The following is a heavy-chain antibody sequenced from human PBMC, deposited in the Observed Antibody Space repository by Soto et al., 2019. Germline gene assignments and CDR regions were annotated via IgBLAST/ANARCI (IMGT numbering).Heavy chain of an antibody. CDR2: INHSGST. J-gene: IGHJ2*01. CDR1: GGSFSDYY. Sequence: SETLSLTCAVYGGSFSDYYWSWIRQPPGKGLEWIGEINHSGSTNYNPSLKSRVTISLDTSKNQFPLNLSSVTAADTAVYYCARQGMVTAWYFDLWGRGTLVTVSS. D-gene: IGHD2-21*02. CDR3: ARQGMVTAWYFDL. V-gene: IGHV4-34*01.